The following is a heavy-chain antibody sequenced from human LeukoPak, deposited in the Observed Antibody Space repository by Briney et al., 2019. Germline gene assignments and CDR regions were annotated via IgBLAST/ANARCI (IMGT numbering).Heavy chain of an antibody. J-gene: IGHJ4*02. CDR2: IWYDGSNK. V-gene: IGHV3-33*01. D-gene: IGHD1-26*01. Sequence: GGSLRLSCAASGFTFSSYGMHWVRQAPGKGLEWVAVIWYDGSNKYYADSVKGRFTISRDNSKNTLYLQMNSLRAEDTAVYYCTTGLIVGATMNDYWGQGTLVTVSS. CDR1: GFTFSSYG. CDR3: TTGLIVGATMNDY.